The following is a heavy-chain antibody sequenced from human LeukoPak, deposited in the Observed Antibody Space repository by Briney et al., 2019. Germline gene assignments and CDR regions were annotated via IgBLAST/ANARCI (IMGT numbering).Heavy chain of an antibody. Sequence: GASVKVSCKASGYTFTGYYMHWVRQAPGQGLEWMGWINPNSGGTNYAQKFQGRVTMTRDTSISTAYMELSRLRSDDTAVYYCATLADYSNSNYFDYWGQGTLVTVSS. CDR3: ATLADYSNSNYFDY. CDR1: GYTFTGYY. J-gene: IGHJ4*02. D-gene: IGHD4-11*01. CDR2: INPNSGGT. V-gene: IGHV1-2*02.